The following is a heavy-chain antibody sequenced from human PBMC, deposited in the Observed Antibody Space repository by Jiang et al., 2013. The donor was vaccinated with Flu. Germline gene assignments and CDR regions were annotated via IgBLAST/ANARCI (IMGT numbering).Heavy chain of an antibody. CDR3: AHTSTYYYDSSGYEY. V-gene: IGHV2-5*01. CDR2: IYWNDDK. J-gene: IGHJ4*02. D-gene: IGHD3-22*01. Sequence: KPTQTLTLTCTFSGFSLSTSGVGVGWIRQPPGKALEWLALIYWNDDKRYSPSLKSRLTITKDTSKNQVVLTMTNMDPVDTATYYCAHTSTYYYDSSGYEYWGQGTLVTVSS. CDR1: GFSLSTSGVG.